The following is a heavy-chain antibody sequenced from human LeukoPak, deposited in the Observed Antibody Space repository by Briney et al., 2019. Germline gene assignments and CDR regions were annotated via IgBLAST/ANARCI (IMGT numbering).Heavy chain of an antibody. Sequence: GGSLRLSCVASGFSFSTYWMSWVRQAPGKGLEWVANIKQDGSEKYYVDSVKGRFTISRDNAKNSVYLQMNRLRAEDMALYYCAKDLWDSNWGPFDYWGQGTLVTVSS. CDR2: IKQDGSEK. V-gene: IGHV3-7*03. CDR1: GFSFSTYW. D-gene: IGHD7-27*01. CDR3: AKDLWDSNWGPFDY. J-gene: IGHJ4*02.